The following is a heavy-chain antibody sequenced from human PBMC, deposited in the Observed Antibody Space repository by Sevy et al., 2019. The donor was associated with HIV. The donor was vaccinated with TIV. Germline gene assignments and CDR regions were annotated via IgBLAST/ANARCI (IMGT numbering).Heavy chain of an antibody. CDR3: AREIRGGSDYFDY. CDR2: ISSSSSYI. D-gene: IGHD1-26*01. J-gene: IGHJ4*02. CDR1: GFTFSSYS. V-gene: IGHV3-21*01. Sequence: GGSLRLSCAASGFTFSSYSMNWVRQAPRKGLEWVSSISSSSSYIYYADSVKGRFTISRDNAKNSLYLQMNSLRAEDTAVYYCAREIRGGSDYFDYWGQGTLVTVSS.